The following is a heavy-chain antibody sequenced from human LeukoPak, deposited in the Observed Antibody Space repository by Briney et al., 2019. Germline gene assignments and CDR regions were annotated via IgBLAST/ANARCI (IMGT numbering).Heavy chain of an antibody. Sequence: SVKASCKASGGTFSSYAISWVRQAPGQGLEWMGGIIPIFGTANYAQKFQGRVTITTDESTSTAYMELSSLRSEDTAVYYCARENRGYSYGSPFDYWGQGTLVTVSS. CDR2: IIPIFGTA. CDR3: ARENRGYSYGSPFDY. V-gene: IGHV1-69*05. D-gene: IGHD5-18*01. J-gene: IGHJ4*02. CDR1: GGTFSSYA.